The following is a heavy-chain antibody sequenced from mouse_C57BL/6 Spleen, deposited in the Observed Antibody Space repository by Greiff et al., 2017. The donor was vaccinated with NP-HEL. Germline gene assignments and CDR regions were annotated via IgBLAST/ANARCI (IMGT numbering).Heavy chain of an antibody. CDR2: IDPSDSET. CDR1: GYTFTSYW. D-gene: IGHD1-1*01. J-gene: IGHJ1*03. CDR3: ARVPPNYYGSSFNWYFDV. V-gene: IGHV1-52*01. Sequence: QVQLQQSGAELVRPGSSVKLSCKASGYTFTSYWMHWVKQRPIQGLEWIGNIDPSDSETHYNQKFKDKATLTVDKSSSTAYMQLSSLTSEDSAVYYCARVPPNYYGSSFNWYFDVWGTGTTVTVSS.